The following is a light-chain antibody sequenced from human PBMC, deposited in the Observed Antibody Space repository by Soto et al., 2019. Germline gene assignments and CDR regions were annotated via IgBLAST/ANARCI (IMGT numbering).Light chain of an antibody. CDR3: SSYTSSNTVI. CDR2: DVS. V-gene: IGLV2-14*01. Sequence: QSALTQPASVSGSPGQSIAISCTGTSSDVGGYNYVSWYQQHPGKAPKLMIYDVSARPSGVSNRFSGSKSDNTASLTISGLQAADEADYYCSSYTSSNTVIFGGGTKLTVL. J-gene: IGLJ2*01. CDR1: SSDVGGYNY.